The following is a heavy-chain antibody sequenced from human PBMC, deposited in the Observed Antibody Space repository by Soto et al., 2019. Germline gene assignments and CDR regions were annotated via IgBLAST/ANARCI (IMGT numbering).Heavy chain of an antibody. CDR1: GFTFSSYA. CDR2: ISYDGSNK. Sequence: QVQLVESGGGVVQPGRSLRLSCAASGFTFSSYAMHWVRQAPGKGLEWVAVISYDGSNKYYPDSVKGRFTISRDNSKNTLYLQMNSLRAEDTAVYYCARESGYSNYYGMDVWGQGTTVTVSS. CDR3: ARESGYSNYYGMDV. J-gene: IGHJ6*02. V-gene: IGHV3-30-3*01. D-gene: IGHD3-3*01.